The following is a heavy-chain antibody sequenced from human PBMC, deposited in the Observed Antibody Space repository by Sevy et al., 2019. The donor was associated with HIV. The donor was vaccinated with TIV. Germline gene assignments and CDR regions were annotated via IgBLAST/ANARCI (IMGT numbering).Heavy chain of an antibody. Sequence: ASVKVSCKATGGTVRTYGISWVRQAPGQGLEWMGGIIPILGTVNYAQKFQGRVTITADESTKTAYMELSSLRSEDTAVYYCARGGGNGWYYFDYWGQETLVTVSS. CDR3: ARGGGNGWYYFDY. J-gene: IGHJ4*02. CDR1: GGTVRTYG. D-gene: IGHD6-19*01. V-gene: IGHV1-69*13. CDR2: IIPILGTV.